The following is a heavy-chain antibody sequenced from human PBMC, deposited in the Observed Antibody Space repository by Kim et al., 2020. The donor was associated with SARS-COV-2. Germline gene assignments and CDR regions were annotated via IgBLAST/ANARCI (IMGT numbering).Heavy chain of an antibody. Sequence: SVKVSCKASGGTFSSYAISWVRQAPGQGLEWMGGIIPIFGTANYAQKFQGRVTITADESTSTAYMELSSLRSEDTAVYYCARWGENSDFYDSSGPDAFDIWGQGTMVTVSS. J-gene: IGHJ3*02. V-gene: IGHV1-69*13. CDR1: GGTFSSYA. CDR3: ARWGENSDFYDSSGPDAFDI. D-gene: IGHD3-22*01. CDR2: IIPIFGTA.